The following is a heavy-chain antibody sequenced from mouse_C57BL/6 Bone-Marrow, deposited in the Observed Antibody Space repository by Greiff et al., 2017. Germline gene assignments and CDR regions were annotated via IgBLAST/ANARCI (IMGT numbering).Heavy chain of an antibody. CDR3: AIGSLLYFYYAMDY. Sequence: QVQLKQPGAELVKPGASVKVSCKASGYTFTSYWMHWVKQRPGQGLEWIGGINPSDSDTNYNQKFKGKATLTVDKSSSTAYMQLSSLTSEDSAVYYCAIGSLLYFYYAMDYWGQGTSVTVSS. V-gene: IGHV1-74*01. J-gene: IGHJ4*01. CDR1: GYTFTSYW. CDR2: INPSDSDT. D-gene: IGHD2-1*01.